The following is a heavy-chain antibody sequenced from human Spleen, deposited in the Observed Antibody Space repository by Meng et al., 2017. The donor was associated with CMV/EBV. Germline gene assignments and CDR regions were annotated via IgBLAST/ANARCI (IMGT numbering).Heavy chain of an antibody. V-gene: IGHV4-39*01. CDR3: ARRFTAGDAFDF. J-gene: IGHJ3*01. D-gene: IGHD5-18*01. CDR2: IYYSGNT. Sequence: SETLSLTCTVSGGSISSTSYYWAWIRQPPGRGLEWTGSIYYSGNTYYNPSRKSRVTMSVDTSSNQFSLKLSSVTAADTAVYYCARRFTAGDAFDFWGQGTMVTVSS. CDR1: GGSISSTSYY.